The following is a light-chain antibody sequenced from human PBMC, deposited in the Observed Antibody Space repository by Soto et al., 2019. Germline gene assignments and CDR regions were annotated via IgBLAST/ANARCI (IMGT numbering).Light chain of an antibody. V-gene: IGKV3-15*01. Sequence: EIVMTQSPATLSVSPGERATLSCRASQSVSSNLAWYQQKPGQAPGLLIYGASTRATGIPARFSGSGSGTEFTLTISSLQSEDFAVYYCQQYNNWPTLTFGQGTKVEIK. CDR3: QQYNNWPTLT. CDR1: QSVSSN. CDR2: GAS. J-gene: IGKJ1*01.